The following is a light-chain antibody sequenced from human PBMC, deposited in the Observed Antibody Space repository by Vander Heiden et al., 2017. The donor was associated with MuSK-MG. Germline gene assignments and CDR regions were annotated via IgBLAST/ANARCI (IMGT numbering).Light chain of an antibody. CDR1: DSNIGTST. Sequence: QSVLTQPPSASGTPGHRVTISCSGSDSNIGTSTVSWYQQLPGMAPQLLIYSTNKRPSGVPDRFSGAKSGPSAALIISGLQSEDEADYSCAAWDDSLNGPVFGGGTKLTVL. CDR2: STN. V-gene: IGLV1-44*01. CDR3: AAWDDSLNGPV. J-gene: IGLJ3*02.